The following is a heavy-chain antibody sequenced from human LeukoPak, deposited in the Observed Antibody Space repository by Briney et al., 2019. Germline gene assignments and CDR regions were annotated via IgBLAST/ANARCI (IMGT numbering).Heavy chain of an antibody. Sequence: GGSLRLSCAASGFTFSSYAMSWVRQAPGKGLEWVSAISGSGGSTYYADSVKGRFTISRDNSKNTLYLQMNSLRAEDTAVYYCAKVAPRSLWFGELFLDYWGQGTLVTVSS. CDR2: ISGSGGST. CDR1: GFTFSSYA. J-gene: IGHJ4*02. D-gene: IGHD3-10*01. CDR3: AKVAPRSLWFGELFLDY. V-gene: IGHV3-23*01.